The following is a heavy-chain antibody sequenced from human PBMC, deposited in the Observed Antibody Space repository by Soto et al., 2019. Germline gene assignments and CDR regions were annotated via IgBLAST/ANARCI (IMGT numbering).Heavy chain of an antibody. CDR1: GFTFSSYA. CDR2: ISGSGGST. V-gene: IGHV3-23*01. CDR3: AKGSGYFDWLLTDYYYYYGMDV. J-gene: IGHJ6*02. Sequence: GGSLRLSCAASGFTFSSYAMSWVRQAPGKGLEWVSAISGSGGSTYYADSVKGRFTISRDNSKNTLYLQMNSLRAEDTAVYYCAKGSGYFDWLLTDYYYYYGMDVWGQGTTVTVSS. D-gene: IGHD3-9*01.